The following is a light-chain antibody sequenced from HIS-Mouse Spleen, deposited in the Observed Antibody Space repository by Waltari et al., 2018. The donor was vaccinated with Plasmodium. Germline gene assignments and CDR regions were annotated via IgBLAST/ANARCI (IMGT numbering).Light chain of an antibody. Sequence: QSALTQPPSASGSPGQSVTISCTGTSSDVGGYNYVSWYQQHPGKAPKLMIYEVSKRPAGVPDRVAGSKSGNTASLTVSVLQAEEEADYYCSSYAGSNNLVFGGGTKLTVL. CDR1: SSDVGGYNY. CDR3: SSYAGSNNLV. V-gene: IGLV2-8*01. CDR2: EVS. J-gene: IGLJ2*01.